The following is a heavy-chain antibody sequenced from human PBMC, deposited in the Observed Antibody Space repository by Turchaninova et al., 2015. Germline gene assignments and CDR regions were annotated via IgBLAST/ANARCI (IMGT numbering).Heavy chain of an antibody. D-gene: IGHD6-19*01. CDR3: ARGSGNYQFDC. J-gene: IGHJ4*02. V-gene: IGHV4-38-2*01. CDR2: IYHGGST. Sequence: QVQLQESGPGLVKPSETLSLTCAVSGYSISSGYYWGWLRQPPGKGLEWIGRIYHGGSTYYNPSLKSRVTISVDTSKNQFSLKLSSVTAADTAVYYCARGSGNYQFDCWGQGTLVTVSS. CDR1: GYSISSGYY.